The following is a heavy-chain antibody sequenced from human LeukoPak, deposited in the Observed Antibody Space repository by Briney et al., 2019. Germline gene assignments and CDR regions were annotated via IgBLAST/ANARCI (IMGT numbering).Heavy chain of an antibody. CDR3: ASVFGDSPIDY. D-gene: IGHD4-17*01. V-gene: IGHV1-46*03. CDR2: IKTSGGRT. Sequence: SEKVSCKASGYTFTSYYMHWVRQAPGQGLEWMGIIKTSGGRTSYEQKFQGRGTMTRDTSTSTVYMELSSLRSEDTAVYYCASVFGDSPIDYWGQGTLVTVSS. J-gene: IGHJ4*02. CDR1: GYTFTSYY.